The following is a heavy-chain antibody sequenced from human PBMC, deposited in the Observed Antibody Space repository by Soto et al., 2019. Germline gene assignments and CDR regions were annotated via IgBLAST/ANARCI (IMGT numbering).Heavy chain of an antibody. J-gene: IGHJ6*02. Sequence: GASVKVARKAAGYTLTSDGSSWGRQAPGQGLEWMGWISAYNGNTNYAQKLQGRVTMTTDTSTSTAYMELRSLRSDDTAVYYCARDVGDTNYYYYGMDVWGQGTTVTVSS. CDR3: ARDVGDTNYYYYGMDV. CDR2: ISAYNGNT. V-gene: IGHV1-18*01. CDR1: GYTLTSDG. D-gene: IGHD3-10*01.